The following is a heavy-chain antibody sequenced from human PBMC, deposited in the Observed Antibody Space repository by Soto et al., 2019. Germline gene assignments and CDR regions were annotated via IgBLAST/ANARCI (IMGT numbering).Heavy chain of an antibody. Sequence: QVQLQESGPGLVKPSQTLSLTCTVSGGSISSGGYYWSWLRQHPGKGLEWIGYIYYSGSTYYNPSLTSRVTISVDTSKNQFSLKLSAVTAADTAVYYCALRLGDPGRLYFDYWDQGTLVTVSS. CDR2: IYYSGST. CDR1: GGSISSGGYY. CDR3: ALRLGDPGRLYFDY. D-gene: IGHD3-16*01. J-gene: IGHJ4*02. V-gene: IGHV4-31*03.